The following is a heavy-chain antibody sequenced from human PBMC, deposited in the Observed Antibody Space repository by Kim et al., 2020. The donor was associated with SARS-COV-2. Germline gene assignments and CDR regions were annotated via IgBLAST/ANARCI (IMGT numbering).Heavy chain of an antibody. J-gene: IGHJ5*02. D-gene: IGHD2-2*01. V-gene: IGHV3-23*01. Sequence: GGSLRLSCAASGFTFSSYAMSWVRQAPGKGLEWVSAISGSGGSTYYADSVKGRFTISRDNSKNTLYLQMNSLRAEDTAVYYCAKDLPFIVVVPAATNHHPKDWFDPWGQGTLVTVSS. CDR2: ISGSGGST. CDR1: GFTFSSYA. CDR3: AKDLPFIVVVPAATNHHPKDWFDP.